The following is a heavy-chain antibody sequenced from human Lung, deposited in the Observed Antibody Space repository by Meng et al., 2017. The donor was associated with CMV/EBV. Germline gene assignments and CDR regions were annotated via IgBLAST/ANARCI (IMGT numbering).Heavy chain of an antibody. CDR2: ISYDGSNK. J-gene: IGHJ6*02. CDR1: GFTFSSYA. V-gene: IGHV3-30*04. CDR3: ARAFYDSIFDGMDV. D-gene: IGHD3-22*01. Sequence: GGPXRLXXAASGFTFSSYAMHWVRQAPGKGLEWVAVISYDGSNKYYADSVKGRFTISRDNSKNTLYLQMNSLRAEDTAVYYCARAFYDSIFDGMDVWGQGTXVTVSS.